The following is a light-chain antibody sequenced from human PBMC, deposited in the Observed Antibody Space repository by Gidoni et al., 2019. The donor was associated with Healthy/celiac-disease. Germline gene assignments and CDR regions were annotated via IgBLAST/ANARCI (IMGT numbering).Light chain of an antibody. J-gene: IGKJ2*01. CDR1: QSVSSY. Sequence: EIVLTPSPATLSFSPGERSTLSCRASQSVSSYLAWYQQKPGQAPRLLIYDASNRATGIQARFSGSGSGTDFTLTISRLEPEDFAVYYCQQRSNWPPMYTFGQGTKLEIK. CDR2: DAS. CDR3: QQRSNWPPMYT. V-gene: IGKV3-11*01.